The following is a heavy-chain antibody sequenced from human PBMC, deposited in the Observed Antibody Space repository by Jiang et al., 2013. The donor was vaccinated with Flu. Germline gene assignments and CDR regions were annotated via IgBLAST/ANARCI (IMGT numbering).Heavy chain of an antibody. Sequence: QLLESGGGVVQPGRSLRLSCAASGFTFSSYGMHWVRQAPGKGLEWVAVISYDGSNKYYADSVKGRFTISRDNSKNTLYLQMNSLRAEDTAVYYCAKAKADYGSGTYYFDYWGQGTLVTVSS. J-gene: IGHJ4*02. D-gene: IGHD3-10*01. CDR1: GFTFSSYG. CDR3: AKAKADYGSGTYYFDY. V-gene: IGHV3-30*18. CDR2: ISYDGSNK.